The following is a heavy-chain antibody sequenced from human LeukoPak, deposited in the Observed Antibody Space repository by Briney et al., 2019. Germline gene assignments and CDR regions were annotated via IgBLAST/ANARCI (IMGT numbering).Heavy chain of an antibody. J-gene: IGHJ6*04. CDR3: AREWIVVVPAATTMDV. Sequence: SETLSLTCAVSGGSISSGGYYWSWIRQPPGKGLEWIGYIYHSGSTYYNPSLKSRVTISVDRSKNQFSLRLSSVTAADTAVYYCAREWIVVVPAATTMDVWGKGTTVTVSS. V-gene: IGHV4-30-2*01. CDR2: IYHSGST. CDR1: GGSISSGGYY. D-gene: IGHD2-2*01.